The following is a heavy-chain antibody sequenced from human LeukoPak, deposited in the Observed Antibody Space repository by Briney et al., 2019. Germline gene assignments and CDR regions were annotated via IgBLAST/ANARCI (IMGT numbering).Heavy chain of an antibody. Sequence: GGSLRLSCAASGFAFSSYNMNWVRQAPGKGLEWISYIGSGGGPTHFADSVRGRFTNSRDDAKNSLYLQMSSLRVEDTAVYYCARSSPAIGVGLWGQGTLVTVSS. J-gene: IGHJ4*02. D-gene: IGHD3-3*01. CDR2: IGSGGGPT. CDR3: ARSSPAIGVGL. V-gene: IGHV3-48*01. CDR1: GFAFSSYN.